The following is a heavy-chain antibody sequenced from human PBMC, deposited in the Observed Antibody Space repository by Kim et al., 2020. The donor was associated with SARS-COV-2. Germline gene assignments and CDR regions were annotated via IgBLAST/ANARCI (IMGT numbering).Heavy chain of an antibody. D-gene: IGHD2-2*02. Sequence: SETLSLTCTVSGGSISSSSYYWGWIRQPPGKGLEWIGSIYHSGSTYYNPSLKSRVTISVDTSKNQFSLKLSSVTAADTAVYYCARQDIVVVPAAILHWFDPWGQGTLVTVSS. CDR3: ARQDIVVVPAAILHWFDP. CDR1: GGSISSSSYY. J-gene: IGHJ5*02. CDR2: IYHSGST. V-gene: IGHV4-39*01.